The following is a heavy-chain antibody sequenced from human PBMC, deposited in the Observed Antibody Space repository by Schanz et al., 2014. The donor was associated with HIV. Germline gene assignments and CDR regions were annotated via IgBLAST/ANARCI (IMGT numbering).Heavy chain of an antibody. CDR1: GFSFSNFW. CDR3: AKDRKYYDTKYIGKGNYYHYYGMDV. D-gene: IGHD3-22*01. J-gene: IGHJ6*02. Sequence: EVRLVESGGGLVQSGGSLRLSCAASGFSFSNFWVTWVRQAPGKRLEWVANIKQDESEKYYADSVKGRFTISRDNSKNTLYLQMKSLRAEDTAVYYCAKDRKYYDTKYIGKGNYYHYYGMDVWGQGTTVTVSS. CDR2: IKQDESEK. V-gene: IGHV3-7*01.